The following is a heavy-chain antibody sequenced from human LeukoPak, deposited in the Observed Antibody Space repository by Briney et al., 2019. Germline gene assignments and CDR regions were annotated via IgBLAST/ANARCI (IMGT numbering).Heavy chain of an antibody. CDR2: IYYSGST. J-gene: IGHJ6*02. V-gene: IGHV4-39*02. CDR1: GGAISSSSYY. D-gene: IGHD6-13*01. CDR3: AGEVDGYSSSWYDWGARAYYYYYGMDV. Sequence: ETLSLTCTVSGGAISSSSYYWGWIRQPPGKGLEWIGSIYYSGSTYYNPSLKSRVTISVDTSKNQFSLKLSSVTAADTAVYYCAGEVDGYSSSWYDWGARAYYYYYGMDVWGQGTTVTVSS.